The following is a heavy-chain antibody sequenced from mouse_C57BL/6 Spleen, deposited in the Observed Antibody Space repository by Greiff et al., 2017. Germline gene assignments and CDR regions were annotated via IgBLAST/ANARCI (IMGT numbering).Heavy chain of an antibody. Sequence: EVMLVESGGGLVKPGGSLKLSCAASGFTFSDYGMHWVRQAPEKGLEWVAYISSGSSTIYYADTVKGRFTISRANAKNTLFLQMTSLRSEDTAMYYCARQGERSSDGDYAMDYWGQGTSVTVSS. V-gene: IGHV5-17*01. CDR1: GFTFSDYG. J-gene: IGHJ4*01. D-gene: IGHD1-1*01. CDR3: ARQGERSSDGDYAMDY. CDR2: ISSGSSTI.